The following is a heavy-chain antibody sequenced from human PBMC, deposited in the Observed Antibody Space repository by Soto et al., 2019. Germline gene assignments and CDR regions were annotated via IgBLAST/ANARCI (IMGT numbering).Heavy chain of an antibody. V-gene: IGHV3-33*01. Sequence: QVQLVESGGGVVQPGRSLRLSCAASGFTFSSYGMHWVRQAPGKGLEWVAVIWYDGSNKYYADSVKGRFTISRDNSKNTLYLQMNILRAEDTAVYYCARGIQLWLYYFDYWGQGTLVTVSS. D-gene: IGHD5-18*01. CDR2: IWYDGSNK. CDR1: GFTFSSYG. CDR3: ARGIQLWLYYFDY. J-gene: IGHJ4*02.